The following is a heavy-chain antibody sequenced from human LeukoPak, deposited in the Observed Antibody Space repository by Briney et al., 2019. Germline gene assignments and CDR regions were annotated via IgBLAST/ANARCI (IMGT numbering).Heavy chain of an antibody. J-gene: IGHJ5*02. V-gene: IGHV4-59*12. CDR3: ARSSGRFGEKNWFDP. Sequence: SETLSLTCTVSGGSISSYYWSWIRQPPGKGLEWIGYIYYSGSTNYNPSLKSRVTISVDTSKNQFSLKLSSVTAADTAVYYCARSSGRFGEKNWFDPWGQGTLVTVSS. CDR2: IYYSGST. D-gene: IGHD3-10*01. CDR1: GGSISSYY.